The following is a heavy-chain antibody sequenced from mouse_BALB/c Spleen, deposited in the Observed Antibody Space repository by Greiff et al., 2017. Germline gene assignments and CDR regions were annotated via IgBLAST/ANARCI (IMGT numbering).Heavy chain of an antibody. CDR1: GFSLTSYG. J-gene: IGHJ4*01. CDR2: IWAGGST. D-gene: IGHD1-2*01. Sequence: VQRVESGPGLVAPSQSLSITCTVSGFSLTSYGVHWVRQPPGKGLEWLGVIWAGGSTNYNSALMSRLSISKDNSTSQVFLKMNSLQTDDTARYYCARDKYGYDAMDYWGQGTSVTVSS. CDR3: ARDKYGYDAMDY. V-gene: IGHV2-9*02.